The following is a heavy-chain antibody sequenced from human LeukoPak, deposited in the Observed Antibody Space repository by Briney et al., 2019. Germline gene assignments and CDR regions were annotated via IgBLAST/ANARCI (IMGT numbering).Heavy chain of an antibody. Sequence: SETLSLTCTVSGGSISSSSYYWGWIRQPPGKGLEWIGSIYYSGSTYYKSSLKSRVTISVDTSKMQFSLKLSSVTAADTAVYYCARLVLAATNGFDVWGQGTMVTVSS. CDR2: IYYSGST. D-gene: IGHD6-25*01. CDR1: GGSISSSSYY. J-gene: IGHJ3*01. V-gene: IGHV4-39*01. CDR3: ARLVLAATNGFDV.